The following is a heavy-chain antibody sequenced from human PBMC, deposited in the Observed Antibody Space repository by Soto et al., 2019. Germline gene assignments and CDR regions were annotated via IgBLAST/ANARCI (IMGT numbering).Heavy chain of an antibody. D-gene: IGHD3-9*01. CDR3: ASLILTATVNWYFDL. V-gene: IGHV3-48*02. CDR2: ISSRSSTI. J-gene: IGHJ2*01. Sequence: EVQLVESGGGLVQPGGSLRLSCAAPGFTFSSYSMNWVRQAPGKGLEWVSYISSRSSTIYYADSVKGRFTISRDNAKNSLYLQMNSLRDEDTAVYYCASLILTATVNWYFDLWGRGTLVTVSS. CDR1: GFTFSSYS.